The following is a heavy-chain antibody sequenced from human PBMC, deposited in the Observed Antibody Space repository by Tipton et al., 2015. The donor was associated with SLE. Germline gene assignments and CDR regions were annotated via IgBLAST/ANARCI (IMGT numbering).Heavy chain of an antibody. V-gene: IGHV4-34*01. CDR3: TRGNVISWFGP. J-gene: IGHJ5*02. CDR2: FYHSGHT. CDR1: GGSFSGYY. Sequence: TLSLTCAVYGGSFSGYYWSWIRQPPGKGLEWIGNFYHSGHTYYNPSLKTRVTISKDTSKNQFSLRLTSVTAADTALYYCTRGNVISWFGPWGRGTLVTVSS.